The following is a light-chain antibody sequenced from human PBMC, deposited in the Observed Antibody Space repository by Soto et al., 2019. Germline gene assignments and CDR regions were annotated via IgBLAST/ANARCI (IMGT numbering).Light chain of an antibody. V-gene: IGKV1-39*01. CDR1: QSISNY. CDR3: QQHNSSPWT. Sequence: DVQMTQSPSSLSASVGDRVTITCRASQSISNYINWYQQRPGKAPKLLIYAASSLQSGVPSRFSGSGSGTDFTLTISSLQPEDFATYYCQQHNSSPWTFGQGTRVEIK. J-gene: IGKJ1*01. CDR2: AAS.